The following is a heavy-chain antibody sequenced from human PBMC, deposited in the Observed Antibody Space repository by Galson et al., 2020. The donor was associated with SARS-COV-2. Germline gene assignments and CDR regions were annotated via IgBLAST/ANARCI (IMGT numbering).Heavy chain of an antibody. CDR1: GYSVSSNSAG. CDR3: ARGTEGRGVIDYFDY. J-gene: IGHJ4*02. V-gene: IGHV6-1*01. Sequence: SQTLSLTCAISGYSVSSNSAGWNWIRQSPSRGLEWLGRTYYRSMWYNEYALSVKSRITINPDTSKNHFSLQLNSVTPEDTAVYYCARGTEGRGVIDYFDYWGQGTLVTVSS. CDR2: TYYRSMWYN. D-gene: IGHD3-10*01.